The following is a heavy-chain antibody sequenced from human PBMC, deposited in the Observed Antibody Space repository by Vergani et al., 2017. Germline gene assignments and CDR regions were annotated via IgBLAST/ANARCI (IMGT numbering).Heavy chain of an antibody. Sequence: QVQLVQSGAEVKKPGSSVKVSCKASGGTFSSYAISWVRQAPGQGLEWMGGIIPIFGTANYAQKFQGRVTITADESTSTAYMELSSLRAEDTAVYYCARAIFGVVIWVYNWFDPWGQGTLVTVSA. J-gene: IGHJ5*02. CDR3: ARAIFGVVIWVYNWFDP. D-gene: IGHD3-3*01. CDR1: GGTFSSYA. CDR2: IIPIFGTA. V-gene: IGHV1-69*01.